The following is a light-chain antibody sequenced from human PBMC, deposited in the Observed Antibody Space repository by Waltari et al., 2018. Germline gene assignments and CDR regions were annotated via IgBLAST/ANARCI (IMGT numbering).Light chain of an antibody. CDR2: ENN. V-gene: IGLV1-51*02. Sequence: QSVLTQPPSVSAAPGPKVTIPCSGSSSNIGNNYVSLYQQLPGTAPKLLIDENNQRLSGIPDRFSGSRSGTSATLGITGLQTGDEADYYCGTWDSSLSAWVFGGGTKLTVL. CDR3: GTWDSSLSAWV. CDR1: SSNIGNNY. J-gene: IGLJ3*02.